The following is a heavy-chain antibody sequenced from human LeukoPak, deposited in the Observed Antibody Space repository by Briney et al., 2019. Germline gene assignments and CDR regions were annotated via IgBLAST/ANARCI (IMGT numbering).Heavy chain of an antibody. Sequence: GRSLRLSCAASGFTFSSYGMHWVRQAPGKGLEWVAFIRYDGSNKYYADSVKGRFTISRDNSKNTLYLQMNSLRAEDTAVYYCAKDRGSSWDYYFDYWGQGTLVTVSS. CDR3: AKDRGSSWDYYFDY. V-gene: IGHV3-30*02. CDR1: GFTFSSYG. J-gene: IGHJ4*02. D-gene: IGHD6-13*01. CDR2: IRYDGSNK.